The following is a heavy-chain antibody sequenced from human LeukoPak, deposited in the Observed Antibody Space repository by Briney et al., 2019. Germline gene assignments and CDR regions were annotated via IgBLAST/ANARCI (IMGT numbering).Heavy chain of an antibody. CDR1: GGSISSSNL. D-gene: IGHD5-12*01. V-gene: IGHV4-4*02. J-gene: IGHJ5*02. Sequence: PSETLSLTCAVSGGSISSSNLWSWVRQPPGKGLKWIGETYHSGSTNYNPSLKSPVTISVDKSKTQISLKLSSVTAADTAVYYCARSFRYSGYDYWFDPWGQGTQVTVSS. CDR2: TYHSGST. CDR3: ARSFRYSGYDYWFDP.